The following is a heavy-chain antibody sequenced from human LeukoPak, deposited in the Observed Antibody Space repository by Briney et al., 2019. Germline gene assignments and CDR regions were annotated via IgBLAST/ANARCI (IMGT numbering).Heavy chain of an antibody. CDR3: ARRAPGGHDY. CDR1: GGSVSSGSYY. Sequence: SETLSLTCTVSGGSVSSGSYYWSWIRQPPGKGLEWIGYIYYSGSTYYNPSLKSRVTISVDTSKNQFSLKLSSVTAADTAVYYCARRAPGGHDYWGQGTLVTVSS. CDR2: IYYSGST. V-gene: IGHV4-61*01. J-gene: IGHJ4*02. D-gene: IGHD3-16*01.